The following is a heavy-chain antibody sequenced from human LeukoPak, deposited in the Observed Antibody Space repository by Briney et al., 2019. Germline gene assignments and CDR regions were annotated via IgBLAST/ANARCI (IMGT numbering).Heavy chain of an antibody. CDR2: ISSSSSYI. CDR1: GFTFSSYS. D-gene: IGHD1-14*01. J-gene: IGHJ4*02. CDR3: ATETNGRHYDY. V-gene: IGHV3-21*06. Sequence: GGSLRLSCAASGFTFSSYSMNWVRQAPGEGLEWVSSISSSSSYIYYADSVKGRFTISRDNANNFLYLQMNSLRAEDTAVYYCATETNGRHYDYWGQGTLLTVSS.